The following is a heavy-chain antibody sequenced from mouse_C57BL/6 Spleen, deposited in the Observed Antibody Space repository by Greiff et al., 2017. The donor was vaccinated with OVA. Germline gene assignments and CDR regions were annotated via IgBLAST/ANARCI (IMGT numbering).Heavy chain of an antibody. V-gene: IGHV1-61*01. CDR3: ARSGDGYYPHWYFDV. CDR1: GYTFTSYW. Sequence: VQLQQPGAELVRPGSSVKLSCKASGYTFTSYWMDWVKQRPGQGLEWIGNIYPSDSETHYNQKFKDKATLTVDKSSSTAYMQLSSLTSEDSAVYYGARSGDGYYPHWYFDVWGTGTTVTVSS. D-gene: IGHD2-3*01. CDR2: IYPSDSET. J-gene: IGHJ1*03.